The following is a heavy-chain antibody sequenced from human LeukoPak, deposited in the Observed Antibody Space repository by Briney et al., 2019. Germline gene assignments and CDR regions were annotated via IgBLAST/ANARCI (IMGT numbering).Heavy chain of an antibody. V-gene: IGHV4-39*01. D-gene: IGHD5-24*01. Sequence: SETLSLTCTVSGGSINSSSYCWGWIRQPPGKGLERIGSIFYSGNTYDNPSLKSRVTISVDTSKNQFSLKLNSVTAADTAVYYCARHRSKWLQSSFDYWGQGTLVTVSS. CDR2: IFYSGNT. CDR1: GGSINSSSYC. CDR3: ARHRSKWLQSSFDY. J-gene: IGHJ4*02.